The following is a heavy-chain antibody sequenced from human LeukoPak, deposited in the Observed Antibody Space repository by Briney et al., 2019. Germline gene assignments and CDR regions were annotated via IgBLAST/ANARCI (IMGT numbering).Heavy chain of an antibody. Sequence: GGSLRLSCAASGFTFSSYPLNWVRQAPGKGLEWVSSISVSNNYIYYADSVKGRFTISRDNAKNSLYLQMNSLRAEDTAVYYCAKVRWDNSGWYYLDTWGQGTLLTVSS. D-gene: IGHD6-19*01. V-gene: IGHV3-21*01. CDR2: ISVSNNYI. CDR3: AKVRWDNSGWYYLDT. CDR1: GFTFSSYP. J-gene: IGHJ4*02.